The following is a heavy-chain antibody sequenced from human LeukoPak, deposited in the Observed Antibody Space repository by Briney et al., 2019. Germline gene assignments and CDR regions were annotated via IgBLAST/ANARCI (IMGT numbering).Heavy chain of an antibody. CDR3: ATHPQERSY. J-gene: IGHJ4*02. D-gene: IGHD1-26*01. CDR1: GSTFSSYS. Sequence: GGSLRLSCAASGSTFSSYSMNWVRQAPGKGLEWVSYISSTSSTIYYADSVKGRFTISRDNAKNSLYLQMNSLRVEDTAVYYCATHPQERSYWGQETLVTVSS. CDR2: ISSTSSTI. V-gene: IGHV3-48*04.